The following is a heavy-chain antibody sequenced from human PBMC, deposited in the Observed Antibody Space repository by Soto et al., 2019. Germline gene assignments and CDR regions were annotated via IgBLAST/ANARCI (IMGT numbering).Heavy chain of an antibody. Sequence: PSETLSLTCAVSGGSISSSNWWSWVRQPPGKGLEWIGEIYHSGSTNYNPPLKSRVTISVDKSKNQFSLKLSSVTAADTAVYYCARVSGSYYYGMDVWGQGILVTVS. J-gene: IGHJ6*02. D-gene: IGHD1-26*01. CDR2: IYHSGST. CDR3: ARVSGSYYYGMDV. CDR1: GGSISSSNW. V-gene: IGHV4-4*02.